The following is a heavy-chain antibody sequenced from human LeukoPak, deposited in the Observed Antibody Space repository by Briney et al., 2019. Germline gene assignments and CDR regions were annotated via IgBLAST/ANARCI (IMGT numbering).Heavy chain of an antibody. CDR1: GFTFSSYA. J-gene: IGHJ5*02. CDR3: ATNLGGYCSSTSCS. D-gene: IGHD2-2*01. V-gene: IGHV3-30-3*01. Sequence: PGGSLRLSCAASGFTFSSYAMHWVRQAPGKGLEWVAVISYDGSNKYYADSVKGRFTISRDNSKNTLYLQMNSLRAEDTAVYYCATNLGGYCSSTSCSWGQGTLVTVSS. CDR2: ISYDGSNK.